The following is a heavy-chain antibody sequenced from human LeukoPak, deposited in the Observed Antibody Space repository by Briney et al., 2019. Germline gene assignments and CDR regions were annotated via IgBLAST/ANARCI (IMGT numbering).Heavy chain of an antibody. CDR2: TDGSST. D-gene: IGHD4/OR15-4a*01. CDR1: GFIFGKSW. J-gene: IGHJ4*02. V-gene: IGHV3-74*01. Sequence: PGGSLRLSCAASGFIFGKSWMHWVRQAPGTGLVWVSRTDGSSTTYADSVKGRFSVSMDNAQNTLYLQMNSLRAEDTAVYYCARDDYIRIWGQGTLVTVSS. CDR3: ARDDYIRI.